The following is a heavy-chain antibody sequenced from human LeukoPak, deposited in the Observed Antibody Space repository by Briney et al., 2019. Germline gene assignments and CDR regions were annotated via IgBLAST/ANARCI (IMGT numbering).Heavy chain of an antibody. Sequence: ASVEVSCRASGYTFTGYYMHWGRQAPGQGLEWMGWIKPNRGGTDYAQKFQGRVTMTRDTSISTAYMELSRLRSDDTAVYYCAKGLYSYYYGSGSYWAFDYWGQGTLVTVSS. J-gene: IGHJ4*02. D-gene: IGHD3-10*01. CDR1: GYTFTGYY. CDR2: IKPNRGGT. V-gene: IGHV1-2*02. CDR3: AKGLYSYYYGSGSYWAFDY.